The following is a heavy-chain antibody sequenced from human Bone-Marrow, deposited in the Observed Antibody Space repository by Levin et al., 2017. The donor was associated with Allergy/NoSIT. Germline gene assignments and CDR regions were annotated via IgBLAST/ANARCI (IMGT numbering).Heavy chain of an antibody. CDR3: AKDLLFFGY. D-gene: IGHD3-10*01. Sequence: GGSLRLSCAASGFTLSGYAMTWVRQAPGKGLEWVSGISESGGSTYYADSVKGRFTISRDSSKNTLYLQMNSLRAEDTAIYYCAKDLLFFGYWGQGTLVTVSS. J-gene: IGHJ4*02. CDR1: GFTLSGYA. CDR2: ISESGGST. V-gene: IGHV3-23*01.